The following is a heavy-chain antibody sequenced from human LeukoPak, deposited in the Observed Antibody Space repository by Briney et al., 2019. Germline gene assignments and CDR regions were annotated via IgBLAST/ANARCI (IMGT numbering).Heavy chain of an antibody. J-gene: IGHJ4*02. CDR2: IYYSGST. CDR1: DYSISTGYY. CDR3: ARGGGQQLVKYYFDY. Sequence: SETLSLTCTVSDYSISTGYYWGWVRQPPGKGLEWIGSIYYSGSTYYNPSLKSRVTISVDTSKNQFSLKLSSVTAADTAVYYCARGGGQQLVKYYFDYWGQGTLVTVSS. V-gene: IGHV4-38-2*02. D-gene: IGHD6-13*01.